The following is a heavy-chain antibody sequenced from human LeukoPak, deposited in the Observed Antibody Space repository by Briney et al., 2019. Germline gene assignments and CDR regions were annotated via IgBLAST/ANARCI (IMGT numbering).Heavy chain of an antibody. CDR3: ARDRGALDI. CDR2: INWIDDSA. J-gene: IGHJ3*02. CDR1: AFSSDDYD. V-gene: IGHV3-20*03. Sequence: GGSLLLFSAASAFSSDDYDMSCVRHPPREGLEWVSRINWIDDSARYAASVRGRFTISRNNAKNSLYLVINSLRAEDTAFYYCARDRGALDIWGQGTMVTVSS.